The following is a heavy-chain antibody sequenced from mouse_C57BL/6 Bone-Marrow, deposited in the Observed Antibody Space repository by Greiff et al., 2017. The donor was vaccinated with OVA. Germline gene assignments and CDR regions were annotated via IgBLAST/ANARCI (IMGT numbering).Heavy chain of an antibody. V-gene: IGHV1-85*01. J-gene: IGHJ2*01. CDR2: IYPRDGST. CDR3: ARDGRWLLPYFDY. Sequence: VQRVESGPELVKPGASVKLSCKASGYTFTSYDINWVKQRPGQGLEWIGWIYPRDGSTKYNEKFKGKATLTVDTSSSTAYMELHSLTSEDSAVYFCARDGRWLLPYFDYWGQGTTLTVSS. CDR1: GYTFTSYD. D-gene: IGHD2-3*01.